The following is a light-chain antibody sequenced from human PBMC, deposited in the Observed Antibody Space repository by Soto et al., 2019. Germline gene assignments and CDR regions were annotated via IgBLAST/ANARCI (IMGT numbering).Light chain of an antibody. CDR3: ASYTTSSTYV. V-gene: IGLV2-14*03. Sequence: QSALTQPASVSGSPGQSIAISCTGTSSDVGGFNYVSWYQQHPGKAPKFMIYDVSSRPSGVSDRFSGSKSGNTASLIISGLQAEDEADYYCASYTTSSTYVFGTGTKVTVL. J-gene: IGLJ1*01. CDR1: SSDVGGFNY. CDR2: DVS.